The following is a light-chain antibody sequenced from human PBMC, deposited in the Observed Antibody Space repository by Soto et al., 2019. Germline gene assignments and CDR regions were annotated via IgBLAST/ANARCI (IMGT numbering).Light chain of an antibody. CDR1: QSLLHSNGYNY. Sequence: DIVMTQSPLSLPVTPGEPASISCRSSQSLLHSNGYNYLDWYLQKPGQSPQLLIYLGSNRASGVHDRFSGSGSGTDFTLKISRVEAEDVGVYYCRQALQTPRTFGPGTKVDIK. V-gene: IGKV2-28*01. CDR3: RQALQTPRT. J-gene: IGKJ3*01. CDR2: LGS.